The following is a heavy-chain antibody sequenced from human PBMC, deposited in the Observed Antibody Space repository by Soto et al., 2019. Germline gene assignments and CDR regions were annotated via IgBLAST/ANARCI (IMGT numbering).Heavy chain of an antibody. CDR2: MNPNSGNT. Sequence: ASVKVSCKASGYTFTCYYIYWVQHANGQGLEWMGWMNPNSGNTGYAQKFQGRVTMTRNTSISTAYMELSSLRSEDTAVYYCARGIPGEYGYYYGMDVWGQGTTVT. V-gene: IGHV1-8*01. J-gene: IGHJ6*02. CDR3: ARGIPGEYGYYYGMDV. CDR1: GYTFTCYY. D-gene: IGHD2-21*01.